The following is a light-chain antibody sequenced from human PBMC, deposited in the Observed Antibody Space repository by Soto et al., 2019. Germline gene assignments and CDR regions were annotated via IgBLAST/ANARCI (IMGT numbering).Light chain of an antibody. V-gene: IGKV1-5*03. CDR2: KAS. CDR3: QDYNSWT. Sequence: IRITQSPSTLSASVGDRVTITCRDSQSISTWLSWDQQKAGKAPKVLIYKASNLQSGVSSRFSGSGSGTEFTLTISSLQPDNFATYYCQDYNSWTFGQGTKVDIK. J-gene: IGKJ1*01. CDR1: QSISTW.